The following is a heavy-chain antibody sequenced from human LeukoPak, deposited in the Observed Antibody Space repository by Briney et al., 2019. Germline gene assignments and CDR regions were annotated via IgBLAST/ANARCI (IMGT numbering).Heavy chain of an antibody. CDR3: AKDRGY. CDR2: ISSSSSYI. J-gene: IGHJ4*02. V-gene: IGHV3-21*04. CDR1: GFTFSSYS. Sequence: GGSLRLSCAASGFTFSSYSMNWVRQAPGKGLEWVSSISSSSSYIYHADSVKGRFTISRDNSKNTLYLQMNSLRAEDTAVYYCAKDRGYWGQGTLVTVSS.